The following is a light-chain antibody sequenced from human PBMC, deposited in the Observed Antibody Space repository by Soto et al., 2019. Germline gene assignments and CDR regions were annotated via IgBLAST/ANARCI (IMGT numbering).Light chain of an antibody. J-gene: IGKJ4*01. Sequence: IQMTQSPSSVSASVGDTVTITCRASQGIGSWLAWYHQIPGKAPKLLIYSASSLQSGTPSRFTGRGSGAAFTLTITTLQPEDVGVYHCQQASSFQLTFGGGTTVDIK. CDR2: SAS. CDR1: QGIGSW. V-gene: IGKV1-12*01. CDR3: QQASSFQLT.